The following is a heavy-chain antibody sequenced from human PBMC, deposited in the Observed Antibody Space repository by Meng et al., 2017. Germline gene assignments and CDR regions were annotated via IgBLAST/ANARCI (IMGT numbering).Heavy chain of an antibody. D-gene: IGHD1-14*01. Sequence: QGELVRAGVVVKKPAVTVKGSGAACSYTSSSDGFAWVRQTPEQGLEWLGWINVYSASKNYAQKFKGRVTRTTDTSTRTGYMELTSPTSDDTATYSCATRGNQYLNCWGQGTLVTVSS. J-gene: IGHJ4*02. CDR1: SYTSSSDG. CDR3: ATRGNQYLNC. CDR2: INVYSASK. V-gene: IGHV1-18*01.